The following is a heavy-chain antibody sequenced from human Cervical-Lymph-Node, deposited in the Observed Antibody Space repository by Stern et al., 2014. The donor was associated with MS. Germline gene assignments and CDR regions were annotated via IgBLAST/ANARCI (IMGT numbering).Heavy chain of an antibody. D-gene: IGHD1-1*01. Sequence: VHLVESGAEVRKPGASVKVSCKASGYVFTDSYIHWVRQAPGHGLEWMGRINPDTGGTKYAQTFEGRVTLTSDTSITTAYMEMTGLKSNYCARSLEPPYCFDHWGQGTLVIVSS. CDR2: INPDTGGT. J-gene: IGHJ4*02. CDR3: PPYCFDH. V-gene: IGHV1-2*05. CDR1: GYVFTDSY.